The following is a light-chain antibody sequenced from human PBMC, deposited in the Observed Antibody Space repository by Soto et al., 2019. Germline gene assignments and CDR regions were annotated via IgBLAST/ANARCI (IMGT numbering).Light chain of an antibody. CDR2: DVS. Sequence: QPASVSGSPGQSITISCTGTSRDVGGYNYVSWYQQHPGKAPKLLIYDVSNRPSGVSNRFSGSKSGNTASLTISGLQAEDESDYYCSSFTRSTTWVFGGGTKLTVL. V-gene: IGLV2-14*03. CDR3: SSFTRSTTWV. CDR1: SRDVGGYNY. J-gene: IGLJ3*02.